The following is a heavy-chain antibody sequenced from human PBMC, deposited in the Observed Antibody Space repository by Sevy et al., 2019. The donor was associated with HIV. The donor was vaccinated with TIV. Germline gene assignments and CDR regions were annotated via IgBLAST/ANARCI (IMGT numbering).Heavy chain of an antibody. J-gene: IGHJ4*02. D-gene: IGHD2-2*01. V-gene: IGHV3-30*18. CDR2: ISYDGSNK. Sequence: GGSLRLSCVASGLTVGSLSINWVRQAPGKGLEWVAVISYDGSNKYYADSVKGRFTISRDNSKNTLYLQMNSLRAEDTAVYYCAKPSIARSTSCYQDSWGQGTLVTVSS. CDR1: GLTVGSLS. CDR3: AKPSIARSTSCYQDS.